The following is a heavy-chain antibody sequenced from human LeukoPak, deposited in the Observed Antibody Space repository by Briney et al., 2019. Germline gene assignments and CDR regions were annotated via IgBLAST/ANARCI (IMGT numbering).Heavy chain of an antibody. V-gene: IGHV1-69*05. CDR1: GGPLSRYA. CDR2: LIHIFCTA. CDR3: AREPLDFLGSSHYYYYYYMDV. J-gene: IGHJ6*03. D-gene: IGHD2/OR15-2a*01. Sequence: GASVKVSCKASGGPLSRYAISWVRPAPGQGLEWTGGLIHIFCTANYAQKFKGRVTITTNYSTSTDYMEVSSLRSEDTAVYYCAREPLDFLGSSHYYYYYYMDVWGKGTTVTVSS.